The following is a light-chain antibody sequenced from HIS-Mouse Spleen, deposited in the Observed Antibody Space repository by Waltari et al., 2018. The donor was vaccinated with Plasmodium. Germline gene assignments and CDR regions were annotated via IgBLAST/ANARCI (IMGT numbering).Light chain of an antibody. Sequence: EIVMTQSPATLSVSPGERATLSCRASQSVSSNLAWYQQKPGQAPRLLIYGASIRATGIPARFSGSGSGTEFTLTISILQSEDFAVYYCQQYNNWPPVTLGPGTKVDIK. CDR3: QQYNNWPPVT. J-gene: IGKJ3*01. V-gene: IGKV3D-15*03. CDR2: GAS. CDR1: QSVSSN.